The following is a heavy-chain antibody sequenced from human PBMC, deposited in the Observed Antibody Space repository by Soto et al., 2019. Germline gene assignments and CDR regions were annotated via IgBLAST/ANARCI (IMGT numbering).Heavy chain of an antibody. Sequence: GGSLRLSCTASGFTFSNNWMVWVRQAPGKGLVWVSRISPDGSTTTYADSVKGRLSISRDNAKNTLYLEMDSLRAEDTAVYYCARFGTYYDTSDFIYWGQGALVTVSS. V-gene: IGHV3-74*01. J-gene: IGHJ4*02. D-gene: IGHD3-22*01. CDR1: GFTFSNNW. CDR2: ISPDGSTT. CDR3: ARFGTYYDTSDFIY.